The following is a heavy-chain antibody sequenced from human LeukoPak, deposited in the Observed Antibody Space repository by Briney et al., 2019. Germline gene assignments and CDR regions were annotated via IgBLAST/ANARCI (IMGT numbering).Heavy chain of an antibody. J-gene: IGHJ4*02. Sequence: GGSLRLTCAGSGFTFSSYWMNWVRQAPGKGLEWAANINQDGNENYYVDSVKGRFTISRDNAKNSLYLQMNSLRAEDTAVYYCTTETWYRFDYWGQGTLVTVSS. CDR2: INQDGNEN. V-gene: IGHV3-7*01. CDR1: GFTFSSYW. D-gene: IGHD1-14*01. CDR3: TTETWYRFDY.